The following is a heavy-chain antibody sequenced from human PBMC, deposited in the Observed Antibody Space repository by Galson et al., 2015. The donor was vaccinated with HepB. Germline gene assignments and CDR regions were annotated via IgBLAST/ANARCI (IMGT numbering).Heavy chain of an antibody. CDR3: AREVVVADTPIAFDI. CDR2: IWFDGGNK. J-gene: IGHJ3*02. Sequence: SLRLSCAASGFIFNNYGMHWVRQAPGKGLEWVAVIWFDGGNKKYADSMRGRFTISRDNPKKTLYLQMNSLRAEDTAVYYCAREVVVADTPIAFDIWGQGTMVTVSS. CDR1: GFIFNNYG. D-gene: IGHD6-19*01. V-gene: IGHV3-33*01.